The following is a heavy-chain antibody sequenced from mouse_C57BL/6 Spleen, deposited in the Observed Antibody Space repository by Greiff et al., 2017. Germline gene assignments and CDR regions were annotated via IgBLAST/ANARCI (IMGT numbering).Heavy chain of an antibody. V-gene: IGHV10-1*01. D-gene: IGHD2-10*02. J-gene: IGHJ4*01. Sequence: EVQLVESGGGLVQPKGSLKLSCAASGFSFNTYAMNWVRQAPGTGLEWVARIRSKSNNYATYYADSVKDRFTISRDDSESMLYLQMNNLKTEDTAMYYCVRYGNYENAMDYWGQGTSVTVSS. CDR1: GFSFNTYA. CDR2: IRSKSNNYAT. CDR3: VRYGNYENAMDY.